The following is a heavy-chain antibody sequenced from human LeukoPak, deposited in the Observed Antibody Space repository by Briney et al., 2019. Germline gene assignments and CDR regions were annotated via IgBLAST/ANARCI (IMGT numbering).Heavy chain of an antibody. V-gene: IGHV3-30*04. CDR1: GFTFSSYA. D-gene: IGHD3-22*01. CDR3: AKEETMIVVVIHPVY. Sequence: GGSLRLSCAASGFTFSSYALHWVRQAPGKGLEWVAVISYDGSTKYYADSVKGRFTISRDNSKNTLYLQMNSLRAEDTAVYYCAKEETMIVVVIHPVYWGQGTLVTVSS. CDR2: ISYDGSTK. J-gene: IGHJ4*02.